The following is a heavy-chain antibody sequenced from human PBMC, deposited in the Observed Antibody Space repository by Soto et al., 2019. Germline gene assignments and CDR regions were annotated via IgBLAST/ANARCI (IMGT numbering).Heavy chain of an antibody. CDR2: IVVVSGNT. V-gene: IGHV1-58*01. J-gene: IGHJ3*02. CDR1: GFTFTSSA. CDR3: AAASGIVATYAFDI. D-gene: IGHD5-12*01. Sequence: GASVKVSCKASGFTFTSSAVQWVLQARGQRLEWIGWIVVVSGNTNYAQKFQERVTITRDMSTSTAYMELSSLRSEDTAVYYCAAASGIVATYAFDIWGQGTMVTVSS.